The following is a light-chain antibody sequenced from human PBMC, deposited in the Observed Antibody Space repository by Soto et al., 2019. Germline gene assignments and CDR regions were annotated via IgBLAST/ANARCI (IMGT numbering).Light chain of an antibody. J-gene: IGLJ2*01. V-gene: IGLV3-9*01. Sequence: SYELTQPLSVSVALGQTARITCGGNNIGSEDVHWYQQKPGQAPVLVIYRDTNRPSGIPERFSGSNSGSTATLTISRAQAGDEADYYCQVWDSTTYVVFGGGTKLTVL. CDR1: NIGSED. CDR3: QVWDSTTYVV. CDR2: RDT.